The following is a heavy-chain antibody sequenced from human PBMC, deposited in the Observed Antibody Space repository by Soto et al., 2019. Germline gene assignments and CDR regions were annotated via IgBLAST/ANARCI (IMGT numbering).Heavy chain of an antibody. J-gene: IGHJ4*02. V-gene: IGHV3-23*01. CDR1: GFTFANYG. Sequence: PGGSLRLSCGTSGFTFANYGMGWVRQAPGKGLSWVSGISSSGRRAYYADSVKGRFTISRDNSKNTLFLRMDSLRADDTAVYYCVKVDKSGVAIEYFDSWGQGALLTVSS. D-gene: IGHD3-3*01. CDR2: ISSSGRRA. CDR3: VKVDKSGVAIEYFDS.